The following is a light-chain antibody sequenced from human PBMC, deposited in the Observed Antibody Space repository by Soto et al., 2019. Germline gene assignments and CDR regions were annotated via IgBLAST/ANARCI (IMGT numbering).Light chain of an antibody. Sequence: QSVLTQPRSVSGSPGQSVTMSCTGTSSDVGGCNYVSWYQQHPGKAPKVMIYDVSKRPSGVPDRFSGSKSGNTASLTIFGLQAEDEADYYCCSFAGSYTYWVFGGGTQLTVL. CDR1: SSDVGGCNY. CDR3: CSFAGSYTYWV. J-gene: IGLJ3*02. V-gene: IGLV2-11*01. CDR2: DVS.